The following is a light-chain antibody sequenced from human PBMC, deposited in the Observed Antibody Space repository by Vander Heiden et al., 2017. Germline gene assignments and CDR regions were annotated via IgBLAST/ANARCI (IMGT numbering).Light chain of an antibody. CDR3: QQSDSTMWT. V-gene: IGKV1-39*01. J-gene: IGKJ1*01. CDR1: QTINTY. CDR2: SAF. Sequence: DIQMTQSPSSLSASIGDRVTITCRASQTINTYLNWYQQKPGEAPKLLIYSAFNLQDGVPSRISGSRSGTNFTLTISSLQPEDFASYFCQQSDSTMWTFGQGTKVGVK.